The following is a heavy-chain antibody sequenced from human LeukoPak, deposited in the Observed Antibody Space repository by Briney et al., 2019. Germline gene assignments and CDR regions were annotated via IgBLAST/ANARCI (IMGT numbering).Heavy chain of an antibody. J-gene: IGHJ4*02. Sequence: GGSLRLSCAASGFTFSNYWMSWVRQAPGKGLEWVANIKQDGNEIYYADSLKGRFTISRDNAKNPLDLQMNSLRAEDTAVYYCARLPWKFGEFSYWGQGTLVTVSS. CDR1: GFTFSNYW. V-gene: IGHV3-7*01. CDR3: ARLPWKFGEFSY. CDR2: IKQDGNEI. D-gene: IGHD3-10*01.